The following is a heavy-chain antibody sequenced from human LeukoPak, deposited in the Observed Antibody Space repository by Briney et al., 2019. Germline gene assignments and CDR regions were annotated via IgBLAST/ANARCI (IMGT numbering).Heavy chain of an antibody. CDR2: IIPIFGTA. CDR1: GGTFSSYA. V-gene: IGHV1-69*01. Sequence: GSSMKVSCKASGGTFSSYAISWVRQAPGQGLEWMGGIIPIFGTANYAQKFQGRVTITADESTSTAYMELSSLRSEDTAVYYCAREEYYYDSSGYYYGYWGQGTLVTVSS. D-gene: IGHD3-22*01. J-gene: IGHJ4*02. CDR3: AREEYYYDSSGYYYGY.